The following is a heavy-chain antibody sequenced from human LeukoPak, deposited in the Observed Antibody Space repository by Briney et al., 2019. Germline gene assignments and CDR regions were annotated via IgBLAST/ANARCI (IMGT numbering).Heavy chain of an antibody. Sequence: ASVKVSCKASGYTFTNYNMHWVRQAPGQGLEWMGIINPRGGSTSYPQKFQGRVTMTRDTSTSTVYMELSSLRSEDTAVYHCARGARSALDYWGQGTLVTVSS. CDR2: INPRGGST. J-gene: IGHJ4*02. CDR3: ARGARSALDY. CDR1: GYTFTNYN. V-gene: IGHV1-46*01.